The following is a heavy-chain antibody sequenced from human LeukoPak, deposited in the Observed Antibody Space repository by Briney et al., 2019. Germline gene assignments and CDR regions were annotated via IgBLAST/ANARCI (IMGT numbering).Heavy chain of an antibody. J-gene: IGHJ6*03. V-gene: IGHV3-7*01. Sequence: PGGSLRLSCAASGFTFSSYWMSGVRQAPGKGLEWVANIKQDGSEKYYVDSVKGRFTISRDNAKNSLYLQMNSLRAEDTAVYYCAREVTPYYYYYYMDVWGKGTTVTVSS. CDR3: AREVTPYYYYYYMDV. CDR1: GFTFSSYW. CDR2: IKQDGSEK.